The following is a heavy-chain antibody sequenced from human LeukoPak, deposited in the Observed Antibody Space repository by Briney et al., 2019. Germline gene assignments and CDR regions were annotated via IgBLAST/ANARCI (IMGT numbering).Heavy chain of an antibody. D-gene: IGHD4-11*01. CDR3: AKAKSYHSNYDY. CDR2: ISGSGAST. CDR1: GFTFSNYG. J-gene: IGHJ4*02. Sequence: GGSLRLSCAASGFTFSNYGMSWVRQAPGKGLEWVSVISGSGASTYYADSVKGRFTISRDNSKNTLYLQVNSLRAEDTAVYYCAKAKSYHSNYDYWGQGTLVTVSS. V-gene: IGHV3-23*01.